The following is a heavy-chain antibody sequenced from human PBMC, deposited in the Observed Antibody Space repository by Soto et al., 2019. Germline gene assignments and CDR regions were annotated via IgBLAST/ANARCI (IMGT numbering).Heavy chain of an antibody. CDR3: AKDTVGGYSFWSGYYSDGLDV. CDR1: GFPFDSYA. D-gene: IGHD3-3*01. CDR2: ISGSADGT. Sequence: EVKLLESGGGLAKRGGSLRLSCVGSGFPFDSYAISWVRRAQGGGLKWIEAISGSADGTDYAHSVRGRFTISRDNAKKTVHLQMDSLRVEDTAVYFCAKDTVGGYSFWSGYYSDGLDVWGQGTLVTVS. V-gene: IGHV3-23*01. J-gene: IGHJ3*01.